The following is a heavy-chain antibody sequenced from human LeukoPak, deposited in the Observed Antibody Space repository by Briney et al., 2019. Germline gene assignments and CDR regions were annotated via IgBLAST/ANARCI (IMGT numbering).Heavy chain of an antibody. Sequence: GGSLRLSCAASGFTFSSYSMNWVRQAPGKGLEWVSYNTSSSNTIYYADSVKGRFTISRDNAKNSLYLQMNSLRNEDTAEYYCARVLGGHYYVGPFDYWGQGTLVTVSS. D-gene: IGHD3-22*01. CDR2: NTSSSNTI. CDR1: GFTFSSYS. CDR3: ARVLGGHYYVGPFDY. J-gene: IGHJ4*02. V-gene: IGHV3-48*02.